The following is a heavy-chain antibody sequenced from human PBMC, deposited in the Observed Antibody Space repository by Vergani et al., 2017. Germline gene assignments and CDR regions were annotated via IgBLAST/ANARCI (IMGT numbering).Heavy chain of an antibody. J-gene: IGHJ3*02. V-gene: IGHV3-33*01. CDR3: ASPYGGDAFDI. CDR1: GFTFSSYV. D-gene: IGHD4-23*01. Sequence: VQLVESGGGLVKPGGSLRLSCAASGFTFSSYVMHWVRQAPGKGLEWVATIWYDGSNKYYADSVKGRFTISRDNSKNTLFLQMNSLRAEDTAVYYCASPYGGDAFDIWGQGTMVTVSS. CDR2: IWYDGSNK.